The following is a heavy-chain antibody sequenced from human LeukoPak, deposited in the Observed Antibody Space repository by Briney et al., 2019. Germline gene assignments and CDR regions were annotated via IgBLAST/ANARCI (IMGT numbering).Heavy chain of an antibody. V-gene: IGHV4-30-4*08. CDR1: GGSISSGDYY. D-gene: IGHD2-2*01. J-gene: IGHJ3*02. CDR3: ARGGVVPAARGAFDI. CDR2: IYYSGST. Sequence: PSETLSLTCTVSGGSISSGDYYWSWIRQPPGKGLEWIGYIYYSGSTYYTPSLKSRVTISVDTSKNQFFLKLSSVTAADTAVYYCARGGVVPAARGAFDIWGQGTMVTVSS.